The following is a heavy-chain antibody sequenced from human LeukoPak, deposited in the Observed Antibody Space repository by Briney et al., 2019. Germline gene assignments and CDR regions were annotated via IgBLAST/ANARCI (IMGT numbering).Heavy chain of an antibody. Sequence: PSETLSLTCTVSGGSISGSSYFWGWIRQPPGKGLEWIGSIYDSGSTYYNPSLKSRVTISVDTSKNQFSLKLNPVTAADTAMYYCQSRFLEWLLDYWGQGTLVTVSS. V-gene: IGHV4-39*01. J-gene: IGHJ4*02. CDR2: IYDSGST. CDR1: GGSISGSSYF. D-gene: IGHD3-3*01. CDR3: QSRFLEWLLDY.